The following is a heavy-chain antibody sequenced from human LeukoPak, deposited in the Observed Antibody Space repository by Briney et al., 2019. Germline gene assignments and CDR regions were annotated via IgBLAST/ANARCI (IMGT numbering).Heavy chain of an antibody. CDR3: AKGGYSSRLYYFDY. V-gene: IGHV3-74*01. CDR2: INSDRSST. D-gene: IGHD6-13*01. J-gene: IGHJ4*02. CDR1: GFTFSSYW. Sequence: GGSLRLSCAASGFTFSSYWMHWVRQAPGKGLVWVSRINSDRSSTSYADSVKGRFTISRDNSKNTLYLQMNSLRAEDTAVYYCAKGGYSSRLYYFDYWGQGTLVTVSS.